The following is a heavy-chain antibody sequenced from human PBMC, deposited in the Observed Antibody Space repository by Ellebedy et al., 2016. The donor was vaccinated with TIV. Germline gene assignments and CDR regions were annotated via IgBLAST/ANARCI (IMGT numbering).Heavy chain of an antibody. CDR3: ARDDEYRFDY. V-gene: IGHV3-7*01. D-gene: IGHD2/OR15-2a*01. Sequence: GESLKISCEVSGFMFKNYWMSWVRQAPGKGLEWVGNIKEDGSEKYHVDSVKGRFTISRDNSKNTLYLQMNSLRAEDSAVYYCARDDEYRFDYWGQGALVTVSS. J-gene: IGHJ4*02. CDR1: GFMFKNYW. CDR2: IKEDGSEK.